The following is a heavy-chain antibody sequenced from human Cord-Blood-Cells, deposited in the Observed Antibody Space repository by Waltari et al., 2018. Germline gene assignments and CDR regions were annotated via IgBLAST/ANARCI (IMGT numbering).Heavy chain of an antibody. CDR2: AYCRSQWVS. D-gene: IGHD1-26*01. CDR3: AGDPTDHLGATDAFDI. Sequence: QVQLQQSGPGLVKPSQTLSLTCAISGDSVSSNSDAWNWIRQSPSRGLEWLGSAYCRSQWVSDYPVTVTSRIAINPDTCKNQSSLRLTSVTPEDTAVYYCAGDPTDHLGATDAFDIWGQGTMVAVSS. V-gene: IGHV6-1*01. J-gene: IGHJ3*02. CDR1: GDSVSSNSDA.